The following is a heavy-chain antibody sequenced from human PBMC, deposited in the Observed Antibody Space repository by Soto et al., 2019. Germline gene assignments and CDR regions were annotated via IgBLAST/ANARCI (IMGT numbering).Heavy chain of an antibody. D-gene: IGHD6-13*01. CDR2: ISGSGGST. V-gene: IGHV3-23*01. CDR3: AKESGDIAAVDGDY. CDR1: GFTFSSYA. Sequence: GGSLRLSCAASGFTFSSYAMSWVRKAPGKGLEWVSAISGSGGSTYYADSVKGRFTLSRDNSKNTLYLQMNSLRAEDTAVYYCAKESGDIAAVDGDYWGQGTLITVSS. J-gene: IGHJ4*02.